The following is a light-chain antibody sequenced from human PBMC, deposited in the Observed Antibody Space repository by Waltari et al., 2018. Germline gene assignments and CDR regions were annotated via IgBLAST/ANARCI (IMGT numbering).Light chain of an antibody. CDR3: MQALQTGT. Sequence: DIVMTQSPLSLPVTPGEPASISCRSSQSLLHSNGYNYLDCYLQKPGQSPQLLIYLGSNRASGVPDRFSGSGSGTDFTLKISRVEAEDVGVYYCMQALQTGTFGQGTKLEIK. CDR2: LGS. CDR1: QSLLHSNGYNY. J-gene: IGKJ2*01. V-gene: IGKV2-28*01.